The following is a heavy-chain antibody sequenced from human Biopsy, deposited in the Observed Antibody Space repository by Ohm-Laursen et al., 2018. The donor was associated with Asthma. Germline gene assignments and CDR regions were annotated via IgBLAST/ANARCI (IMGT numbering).Heavy chain of an antibody. Sequence: ASVKVSCKASAYTFIGYHLHWVRQAPGEGLEWMGRINPNGGATIYAQKFQGRVTITRDTSASTAYMELSSLRSEDTAVYYCARTYYDFLTGQVNDAFAIWGQGTMVTVSS. V-gene: IGHV1-2*06. CDR3: ARTYYDFLTGQVNDAFAI. D-gene: IGHD3-9*01. CDR1: AYTFIGYH. CDR2: INPNGGAT. J-gene: IGHJ3*02.